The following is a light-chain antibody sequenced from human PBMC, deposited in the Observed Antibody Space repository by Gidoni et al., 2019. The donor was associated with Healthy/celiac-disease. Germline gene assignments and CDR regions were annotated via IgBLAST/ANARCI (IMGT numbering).Light chain of an antibody. J-gene: IGKJ2*01. V-gene: IGKV1-5*03. CDR3: QQYNRYSYT. CDR2: KAS. CDR1: KSISSW. Sequence: TQMTQSPSPLSASVEDRVTITCRASKSISSWLAWYQQKPGKAPKLLIYKASSLESGVPSRCSGSGSGTEFTLTISSLQPDDFATYYCQQYNRYSYTFGQGTKLEIK.